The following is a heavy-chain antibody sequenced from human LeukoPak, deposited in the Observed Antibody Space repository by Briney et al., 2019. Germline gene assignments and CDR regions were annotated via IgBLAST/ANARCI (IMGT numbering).Heavy chain of an antibody. V-gene: IGHV4-61*02. Sequence: SETLSLTCTVSGGSISSGSYYWSWIRQPAGKGLEWIGRIYTSGSTNYNPSLKSRVTISVDTSKNQFSLKLSSVTAADTAVYYCAREDLDKSSSSRSMDVWGKGTTVTVSS. CDR2: IYTSGST. D-gene: IGHD6-13*01. CDR1: GGSISSGSYY. CDR3: AREDLDKSSSSRSMDV. J-gene: IGHJ6*03.